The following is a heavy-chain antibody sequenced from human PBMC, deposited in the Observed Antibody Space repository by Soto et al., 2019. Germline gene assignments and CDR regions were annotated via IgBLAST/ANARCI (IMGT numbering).Heavy chain of an antibody. V-gene: IGHV4-30-4*01. CDR3: VRRYGGTLDY. CDR2: IYYSENT. D-gene: IGHD4-17*01. CDR1: GVSISSGDYY. Sequence: PSETLSLTCTVSGVSISSGDYYWSWIRQPPGKGLEWIGYIYYSENTYSNPSLKSRVAISGDTSRNQFSLRLSSVTAADTALYYCVRRYGGTLDYWGQGTLVTVSS. J-gene: IGHJ4*02.